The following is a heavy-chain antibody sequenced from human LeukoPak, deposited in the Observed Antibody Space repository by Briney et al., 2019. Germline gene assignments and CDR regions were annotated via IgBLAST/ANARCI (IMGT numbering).Heavy chain of an antibody. V-gene: IGHV3-23*01. CDR2: ISPTGDGA. CDR3: AKAGDRNYLDY. CDR1: GFTFSTYA. J-gene: IGHJ4*02. D-gene: IGHD3-16*02. Sequence: GGSLRLSCAASGFTFSTYALHWVRQAPGKGLEWVSGISPTGDGAYYADSVKGRFTISRDNSKNTLYVHMNSLRAEDTAVYYCAKAGDRNYLDYWGQGALVTVSS.